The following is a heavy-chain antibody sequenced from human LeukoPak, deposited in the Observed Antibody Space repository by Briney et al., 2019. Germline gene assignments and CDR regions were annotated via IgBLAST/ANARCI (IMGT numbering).Heavy chain of an antibody. Sequence: KPSETLSLTCTVSGGSVSSYYWSWIRQPPGKGLEWIGYIYYSGSTNYNPALKSRVTISVDTSKNQFSLKLTSVTAADTAVYYCARQATASYYDLNWFDPWGQGTLVTVSS. CDR2: IYYSGST. CDR3: ARQATASYYDLNWFDP. V-gene: IGHV4-59*08. D-gene: IGHD3-22*01. J-gene: IGHJ5*02. CDR1: GGSVSSYY.